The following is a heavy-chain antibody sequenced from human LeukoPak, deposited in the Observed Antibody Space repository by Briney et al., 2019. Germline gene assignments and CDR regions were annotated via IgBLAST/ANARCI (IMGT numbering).Heavy chain of an antibody. J-gene: IGHJ5*02. V-gene: IGHV3-11*03. D-gene: IGHD1-1*01. CDR2: IGSGGYDT. CDR1: GXTFSNYY. CDR3: ARHSFDRRGRGGFDP. Sequence: PGGSLRLSCAASGXTFSNYYMSWIRQAPGKGLESVSIIGSGGYDTDYADSVRGRFTISRDNPKNSLYLQLNSLRAEDTAVYYCARHSFDRRGRGGFDPWGQGALVTVSS.